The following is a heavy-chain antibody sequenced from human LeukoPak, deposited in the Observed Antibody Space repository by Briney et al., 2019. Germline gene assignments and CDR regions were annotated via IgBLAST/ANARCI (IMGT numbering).Heavy chain of an antibody. D-gene: IGHD3-3*01. CDR2: INPNSGGT. CDR3: ARRVTNDFWSGYYHHDYYYMDV. J-gene: IGHJ6*03. CDR1: GYTFTGCY. Sequence: GASVKVSCKASGYTFTGCYMHWVRQAPGQGLEWMGWINPNSGGTNYAQKFQGRVTMTRDTSISTAYMELSRLRSDDTAVYYCARRVTNDFWSGYYHHDYYYMDVWGKGTTVTVSS. V-gene: IGHV1-2*02.